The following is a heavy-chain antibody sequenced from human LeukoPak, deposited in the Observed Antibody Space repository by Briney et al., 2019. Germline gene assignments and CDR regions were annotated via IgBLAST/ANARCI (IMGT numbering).Heavy chain of an antibody. Sequence: SETLSLTCAVYGGSFSGYYWSWIRQPPGKGLEWIGEINHSGSINYNPSLKSRVTISVDTSKNQFSLKLSSVTAADTAVYYCARGLPPRDYDFWSGYHKLRYYYYGMDVWGQGTTVTVSS. CDR1: GGSFSGYY. V-gene: IGHV4-34*01. CDR2: INHSGSI. CDR3: ARGLPPRDYDFWSGYHKLRYYYYGMDV. D-gene: IGHD3-3*01. J-gene: IGHJ6*02.